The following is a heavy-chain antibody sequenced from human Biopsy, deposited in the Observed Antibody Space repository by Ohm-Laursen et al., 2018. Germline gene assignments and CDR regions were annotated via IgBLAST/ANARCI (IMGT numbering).Heavy chain of an antibody. D-gene: IGHD3-22*01. CDR3: VRGVDYYDPYHYYALDV. Sequence: SETLSLTCTVSGGSLSSYSWSWIRQPAGKGLEWIGEINHSGRTNYNPSLKSRVTISVDTSKNQFSLKVRSVTAADTAVYYRVRGVDYYDPYHYYALDVWGQGTTVTVSS. CDR2: INHSGRT. V-gene: IGHV4-34*01. J-gene: IGHJ6*02. CDR1: GGSLSSYS.